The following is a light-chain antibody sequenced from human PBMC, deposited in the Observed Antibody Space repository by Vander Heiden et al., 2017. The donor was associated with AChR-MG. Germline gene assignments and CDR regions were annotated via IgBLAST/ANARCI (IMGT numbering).Light chain of an antibody. CDR2: EAS. Sequence: IQLTQSPTTLSASVGETVTLTCRASQSILNWLAWYQQKPGKAPRLLIYEASKLESGVPSRFSGRASGTQFTLTINTLQPDDFATYYCQQYNSYPRTFGQGTQVEI. J-gene: IGKJ1*01. CDR3: QQYNSYPRT. V-gene: IGKV1-5*03. CDR1: QSILNW.